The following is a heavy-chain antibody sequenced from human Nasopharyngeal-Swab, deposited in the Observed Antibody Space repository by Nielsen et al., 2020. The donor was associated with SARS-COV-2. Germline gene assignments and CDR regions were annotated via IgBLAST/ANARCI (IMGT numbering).Heavy chain of an antibody. J-gene: IGHJ4*02. CDR2: INAYNDNT. CDR3: ARITYYDSSGYWPYFDY. Sequence: ASVKVSCKASGYTFSTYGITWVRQAPGQGLEWMGWINAYNDNTNYVQKLQGRVTITRDTSASTAYMELSSLGSEDTAVYYCARITYYDSSGYWPYFDYWGQGTLVTVSS. D-gene: IGHD3-22*01. V-gene: IGHV1-18*01. CDR1: GYTFSTYG.